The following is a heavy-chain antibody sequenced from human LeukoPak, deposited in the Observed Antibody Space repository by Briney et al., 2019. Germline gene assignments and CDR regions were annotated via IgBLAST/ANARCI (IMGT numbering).Heavy chain of an antibody. CDR1: GESITELG. V-gene: IGHV1-24*01. J-gene: IGHJ3*02. CDR3: ALASDYYDSSGYYLEI. D-gene: IGHD3-22*01. Sequence: ASVKVSCKVSGESITELGMHWVRQSPGKGLEWMGGLVPENYQTIYAQDFQGRVTMTEDTSTDTAYMELSSLRSEDTAIYYCALASDYYDSSGYYLEIWGQGTLATVSA. CDR2: LVPENYQT.